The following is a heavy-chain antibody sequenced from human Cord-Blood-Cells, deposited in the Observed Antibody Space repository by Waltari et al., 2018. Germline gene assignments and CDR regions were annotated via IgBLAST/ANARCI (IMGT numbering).Heavy chain of an antibody. J-gene: IGHJ6*02. CDR3: ARVSGYDYYYYGMDV. V-gene: IGHV1-24*01. CDR1: GYTLTELY. Sequence: QVQLVPSGAEVKKPGASVKVSCKVSGYTLTELYMHWGRQAPGKGLEWMGGFDPEEGETSYAQKFQGRVTMTEDTSTDTAYMELSSLRSEDTAVYYCARVSGYDYYYYGMDVWGQGTTVTVSS. CDR2: FDPEEGET. D-gene: IGHD5-12*01.